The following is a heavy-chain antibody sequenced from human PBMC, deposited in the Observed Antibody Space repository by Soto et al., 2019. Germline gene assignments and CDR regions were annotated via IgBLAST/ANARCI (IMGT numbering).Heavy chain of an antibody. CDR3: ECRDLVVAAAGREDGKWFDP. J-gene: IGHJ5*02. D-gene: IGHD6-13*01. Sequence: SSETLSLTGTVSGGSISSSSYYWGWIRQPPGKGLEWIGSIYYIGSTYYNPSLKSRVTISVDTSKNQFSLKLSSVTAADTAVYYWECRDLVVAAAGREDGKWFDPLGQGTLVTVSS. CDR1: GGSISSSSYY. V-gene: IGHV4-39*01. CDR2: IYYIGST.